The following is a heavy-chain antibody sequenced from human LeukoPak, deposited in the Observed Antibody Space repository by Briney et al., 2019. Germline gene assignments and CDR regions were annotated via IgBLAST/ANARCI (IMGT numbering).Heavy chain of an antibody. V-gene: IGHV4-39*01. CDR2: IYYSGST. CDR3: ARQGYGMDV. J-gene: IGHJ6*02. Sequence: PSETLSLTCTVSGGSISSSSYYWGWLRQPPGKGLEWIGSIYYSGSTYYNPSLKSRVTISVDTSKNQFSLKLSSVTAADTAVYYCARQGYGMDVWGQGTTVTVSS. CDR1: GGSISSSSYY.